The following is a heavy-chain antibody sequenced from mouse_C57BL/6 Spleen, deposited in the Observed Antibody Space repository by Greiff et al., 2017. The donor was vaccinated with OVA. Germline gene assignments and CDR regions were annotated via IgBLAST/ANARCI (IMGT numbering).Heavy chain of an antibody. J-gene: IGHJ3*01. CDR2: INPNNGGT. V-gene: IGHV1-26*01. CDR1: GYTFTDYY. CDR3: ARLELTGPWFAY. D-gene: IGHD4-1*01. Sequence: EVQLQQSGPELVKPGASVKISCKASGYTFTDYYMNWVKQSHGKSLEWIGDINPNNGGTSYNQKFKGKATLTVDKSSSTAYMELRSLTSEDSAVYYCARLELTGPWFAYWGQGTLVTVSA.